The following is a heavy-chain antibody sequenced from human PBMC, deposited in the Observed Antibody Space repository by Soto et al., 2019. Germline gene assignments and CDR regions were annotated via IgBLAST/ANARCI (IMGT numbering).Heavy chain of an antibody. J-gene: IGHJ3*02. D-gene: IGHD3-22*01. Sequence: PGGSLRLSCAASGFTFSSYGMHWVRQAPGKGLEWVAGRWYDGSNKYYADSVKGRFTISRDNSKNTLYLQMNSLRAEDAAVYYCARGGPYYYDSSGYEEDAFDIWGQGTMVTVSS. CDR2: RWYDGSNK. CDR1: GFTFSSYG. CDR3: ARGGPYYYDSSGYEEDAFDI. V-gene: IGHV3-33*01.